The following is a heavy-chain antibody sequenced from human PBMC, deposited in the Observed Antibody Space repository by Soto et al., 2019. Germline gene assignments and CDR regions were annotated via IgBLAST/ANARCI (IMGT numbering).Heavy chain of an antibody. V-gene: IGHV3-48*02. CDR3: ARESMYGSGSYLDY. CDR1: GFTFSSYS. Sequence: EVQLVESGGGLVQPGGSLRLSCAASGFTFSSYSMNWVRQAPGKGLEWVSYISSSSSTIYYADSVKGRFTISRDNAKNSLYLQMSSLRDEDTAVYYCARESMYGSGSYLDYWGQGTLVTVSS. D-gene: IGHD3-10*01. J-gene: IGHJ4*02. CDR2: ISSSSSTI.